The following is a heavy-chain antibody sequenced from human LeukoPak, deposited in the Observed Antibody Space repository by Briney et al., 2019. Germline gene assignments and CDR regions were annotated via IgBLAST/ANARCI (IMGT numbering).Heavy chain of an antibody. CDR3: ARGRPSYYAMDV. V-gene: IGHV6-1*01. CDR1: GDTVSSRSA. J-gene: IGHJ6*04. CDR2: TFYWSTWKT. Sequence: SQTLSLTCAISGDTVSSRSAWNWLRQSPSRGLEWLGRTFYWSTWKTDFAVSVSSRMTIIPDTSNNQFSLQLNSVTPEDTGVYFCARGRPSYYAMDVWGEGTSVTVSS.